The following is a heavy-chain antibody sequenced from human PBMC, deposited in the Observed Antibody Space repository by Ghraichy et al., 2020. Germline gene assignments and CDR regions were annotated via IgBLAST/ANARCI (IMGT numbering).Heavy chain of an antibody. CDR1: GGPINNGGYY. CDR3: ARATYGSRSYYNLDAFDI. Sequence: SETLSLTCTVSGGPINNGGYYWSWIRQHPGKGLEWIGHIYHSGNTYCTPSLESRLAISVDTSKNQFSLNLTSVTAADTAVYYCARATYGSRSYYNLDAFDIWGQGTMVTVSS. V-gene: IGHV4-31*03. D-gene: IGHD3-10*01. CDR2: IYHSGNT. J-gene: IGHJ3*02.